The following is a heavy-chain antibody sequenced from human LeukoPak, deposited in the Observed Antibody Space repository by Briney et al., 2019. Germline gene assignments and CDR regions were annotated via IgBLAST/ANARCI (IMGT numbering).Heavy chain of an antibody. J-gene: IGHJ6*03. CDR1: GFTFSSYN. Sequence: PGGSLRLSCAASGFTFSSYNMNWVRQAPGKGLEWVSSITSGSSYRFYADSVKGRFTISRDNAKNSLYLQMNSLRAEDTAVYYCARDPYSGTYSDYYYYMDVWGKGTTVTVSS. CDR2: ITSGSSYR. V-gene: IGHV3-21*01. CDR3: ARDPYSGTYSDYYYYMDV. D-gene: IGHD1-26*01.